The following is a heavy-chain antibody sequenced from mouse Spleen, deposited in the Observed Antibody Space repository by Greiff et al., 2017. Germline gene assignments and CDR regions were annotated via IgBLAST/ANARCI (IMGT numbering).Heavy chain of an antibody. Sequence: EVKLVESGGGLVKLGGSLKLSCAASGFTFSSYAMSWVRQTPEKRLEWVATISSGGGNTYYPDSVKGRFTISRDNAKNTLYLQMSSLKSEDTAMYYCARQGYGTFDYWGQGTTLTVSS. D-gene: IGHD2-10*02. CDR2: ISSGGGNT. J-gene: IGHJ2*01. V-gene: IGHV5-9*04. CDR1: GFTFSSYA. CDR3: ARQGYGTFDY.